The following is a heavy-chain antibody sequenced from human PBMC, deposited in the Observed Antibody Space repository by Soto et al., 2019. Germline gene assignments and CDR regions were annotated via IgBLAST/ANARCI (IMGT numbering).Heavy chain of an antibody. J-gene: IGHJ4*02. CDR1: GFSLTTAGVG. V-gene: IGHV2-5*02. Sequence: QINLKESGPTLVKPTQTLTLTCSFSGFSLTTAGVGVGWVRQSPGEALEWLALIYWDDDERYSPSLKTSLTLTKDTSKNQVVLKMTNMAHVDTATYYCAHSRNLITEDAQVGDFDYWGQGTLVTVSS. CDR3: AHSRNLITEDAQVGDFDY. CDR2: IYWDDDE. D-gene: IGHD3-10*01.